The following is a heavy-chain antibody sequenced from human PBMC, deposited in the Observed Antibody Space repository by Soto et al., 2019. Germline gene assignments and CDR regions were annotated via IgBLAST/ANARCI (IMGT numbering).Heavy chain of an antibody. CDR3: AKDDYYGSGSTS. Sequence: EVQLLESGGGLVQPGGSLRLSCAASGFTFSSFAMSWVRQAPGKGLEWVSSVTGSGSNTYAADSVKGRFTISRDNSKNTLYLQNNSLRSEDTAAYYCAKDDYYGSGSTSWGQGTLVTVSS. J-gene: IGHJ4*02. CDR1: GFTFSSFA. D-gene: IGHD3-10*01. CDR2: VTGSGSNT. V-gene: IGHV3-23*01.